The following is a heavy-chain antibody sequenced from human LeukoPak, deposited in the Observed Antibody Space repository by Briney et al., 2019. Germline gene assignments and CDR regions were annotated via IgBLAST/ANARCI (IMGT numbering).Heavy chain of an antibody. D-gene: IGHD2-8*01. J-gene: IGHJ6*02. Sequence: XXPGQXLXWMGIINPSGGNTSYAQKFQDRVTMTRDTSTSTVYMELSSLKSEDTAVYYCAREDVVLVDAVRYYYYGMDVWGQGXXV. CDR3: AREDVVLVDAVRYYYYGMDV. CDR2: INPSGGNT. V-gene: IGHV1-46*01.